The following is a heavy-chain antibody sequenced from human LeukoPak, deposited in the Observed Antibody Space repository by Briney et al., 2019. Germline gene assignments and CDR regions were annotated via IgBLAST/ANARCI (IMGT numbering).Heavy chain of an antibody. D-gene: IGHD4-23*01. CDR1: GGSFSGYY. Sequence: SETLSLTCAVYGGSFSGYYWSWIRQPPGKGLEWIGEINHSGSTNYNPSLKSRVTISVDASKNQFSLKLSSVTAADTAVYYCARRRWGLYYYMDVWGKGTTVTVSS. CDR3: ARRRWGLYYYMDV. V-gene: IGHV4-34*01. J-gene: IGHJ6*03. CDR2: INHSGST.